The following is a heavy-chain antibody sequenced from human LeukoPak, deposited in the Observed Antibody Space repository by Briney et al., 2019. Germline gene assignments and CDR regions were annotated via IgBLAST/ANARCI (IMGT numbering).Heavy chain of an antibody. J-gene: IGHJ6*03. Sequence: GGSLRLSCAASGFTFGNCAMSWVRQAPRKGLEWVSIISSSGGSTYYADSVEGRFTISRDNSKDTLYLQMNSLGAEDTAMYYCAKVLDFWNGYWRYYMDVWGKGTTVTVSS. CDR2: ISSSGGST. V-gene: IGHV3-23*01. CDR1: GFTFGNCA. CDR3: AKVLDFWNGYWRYYMDV. D-gene: IGHD3-3*01.